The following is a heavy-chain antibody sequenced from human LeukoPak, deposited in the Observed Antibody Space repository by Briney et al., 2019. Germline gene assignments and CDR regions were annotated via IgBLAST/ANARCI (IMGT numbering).Heavy chain of an antibody. CDR2: IYSGGST. J-gene: IGHJ6*03. CDR3: AKADRDIVVVPDYYMDV. CDR1: EFSVGSNY. Sequence: PGGSLRLSCAASEFSVGSNYMTWVRQAPGKGLEWVSLIYSGGSTYYADSVKGRFTISRDNSKNTLYLQMNSLRAEDTAVYYCAKADRDIVVVPDYYMDVWGKGTTVTVSS. V-gene: IGHV3-66*01. D-gene: IGHD2-2*01.